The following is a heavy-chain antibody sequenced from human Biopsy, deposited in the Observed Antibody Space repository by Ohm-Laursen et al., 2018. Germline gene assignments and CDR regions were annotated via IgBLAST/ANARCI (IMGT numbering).Heavy chain of an antibody. V-gene: IGHV4-34*08. CDR3: GNEVHGRDY. Sequence: GTLSLTCAVFGKTFSDYQWSWIRQPPGKGLEWIGQINQAGTTNYNPSLKSRVSISADASKYEFSLRLNSVTAADTAVYLCGNEVHGRDYWGLGAQVTVSS. CDR2: INQAGTT. J-gene: IGHJ4*02. D-gene: IGHD2-15*01. CDR1: GKTFSDYQ.